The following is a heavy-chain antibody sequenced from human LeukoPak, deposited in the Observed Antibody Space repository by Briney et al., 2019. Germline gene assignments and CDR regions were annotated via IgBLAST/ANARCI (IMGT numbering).Heavy chain of an antibody. Sequence: GGSLRLSCAASGFTVSSNYMSWVRQAPGKGLEWVSVIYSGGSTYYADSVKGRFTISRDNSKNTLYLQMNSLRAEDTAVYYCARDQNYYDSSGYRDYWGQGTLVTVSS. CDR3: ARDQNYYDSSGYRDY. D-gene: IGHD3-22*01. J-gene: IGHJ4*02. V-gene: IGHV3-66*02. CDR1: GFTVSSNY. CDR2: IYSGGST.